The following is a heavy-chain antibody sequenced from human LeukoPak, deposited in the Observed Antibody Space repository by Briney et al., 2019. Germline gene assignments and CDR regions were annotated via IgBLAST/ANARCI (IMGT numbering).Heavy chain of an antibody. CDR1: GYTFTSYG. V-gene: IGHV1-18*01. D-gene: IGHD6-13*01. CDR3: ARAPDLGYSSSWLDY. CDR2: ISAYNGNT. J-gene: IGHJ4*02. Sequence: GASVKVSCKASGYTFTSYGISWVRQAPGQGLEWMGWISAYNGNTNYAQKLQGRVTMTTDTSTSTAYMELRSLRSDDTAVYYCARAPDLGYSSSWLDYWGQGTLVTVSS.